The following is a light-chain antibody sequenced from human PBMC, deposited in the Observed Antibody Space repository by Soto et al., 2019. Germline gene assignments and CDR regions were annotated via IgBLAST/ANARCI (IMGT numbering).Light chain of an antibody. Sequence: QSVLTQPPSVSAAPGQRVTISCSGSSSNIGRNYASWYQQFPGTAPKLLFYDNDKRPSGIPDRFSASKSGTSATLGITGLETEDEADYYCGTWDTSLSAWVFGGGTKLTVL. CDR1: SSNIGRNY. CDR2: DND. CDR3: GTWDTSLSAWV. J-gene: IGLJ3*02. V-gene: IGLV1-51*01.